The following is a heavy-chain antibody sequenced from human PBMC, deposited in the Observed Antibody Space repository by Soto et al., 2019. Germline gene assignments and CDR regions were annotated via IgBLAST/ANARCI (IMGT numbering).Heavy chain of an antibody. CDR1: GYTFTGYY. Sequence: ASVKVSCKASGYTFTGYYMHWVRQAPGQGLEWMGWINPNSGGTNYAQKFQGWVTMTRDTSIGTAYMELSRLRSDDTAVYYCARARTMVRGAVPYYYYGMDVWGQGTTVTV. D-gene: IGHD3-10*01. J-gene: IGHJ6*02. CDR2: INPNSGGT. CDR3: ARARTMVRGAVPYYYYGMDV. V-gene: IGHV1-2*04.